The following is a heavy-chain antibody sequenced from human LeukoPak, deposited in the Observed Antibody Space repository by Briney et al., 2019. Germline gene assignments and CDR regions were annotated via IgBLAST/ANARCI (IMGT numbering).Heavy chain of an antibody. D-gene: IGHD4-17*01. CDR3: ARGGYGDYYYYYGMDV. V-gene: IGHV4-39*07. CDR2: IYYSGRT. Sequence: PSETLSLTCGVSGYSISTTSHYWGWIRQPPGGGLEWIGSIYYSGRTYYNPSLKSRVTISVDTSKNQFSLKLSSVTAADTAVYYCARGGYGDYYYYYGMDVWGQGTTVTVFS. J-gene: IGHJ6*02. CDR1: GYSISTTSHY.